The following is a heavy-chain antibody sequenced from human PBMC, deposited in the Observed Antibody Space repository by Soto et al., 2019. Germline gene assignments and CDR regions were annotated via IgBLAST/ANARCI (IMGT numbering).Heavy chain of an antibody. D-gene: IGHD1-1*01. Sequence: PSETLSLTCTVSGASISGFYWSWFRKSAGKGLEWIGRIYATGTTDYNPSLKSRVMMSVETSKKQFSLKLRSVTAAETAVYYCVRDGTKTLRDWFDPWGQG. CDR1: GASISGFY. V-gene: IGHV4-4*07. CDR2: IYATGTT. CDR3: VRDGTKTLRDWFDP. J-gene: IGHJ5*02.